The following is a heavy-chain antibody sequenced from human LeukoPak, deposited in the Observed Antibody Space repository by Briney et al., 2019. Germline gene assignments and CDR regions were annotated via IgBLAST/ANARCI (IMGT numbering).Heavy chain of an antibody. V-gene: IGHV1-2*02. J-gene: IGHJ5*02. Sequence: GASVKVSCKASGYTFTAYYMYWVRQAPGQGLEWMGWINPNSGGTNYAQKFQGRVTMTRDTSISTAYMELSRLRSDDTAVYYCARATDTAMVTGWFDPWGQGTLATVSS. CDR1: GYTFTAYY. D-gene: IGHD5-18*01. CDR3: ARATDTAMVTGWFDP. CDR2: INPNSGGT.